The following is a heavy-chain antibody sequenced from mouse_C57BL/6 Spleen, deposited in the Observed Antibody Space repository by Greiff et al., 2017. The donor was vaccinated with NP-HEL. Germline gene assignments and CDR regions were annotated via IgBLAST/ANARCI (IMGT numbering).Heavy chain of an antibody. V-gene: IGHV1-50*01. Sequence: QVQLQQPGAELVKPGASVKLSCKASGYTFTSYWMQWVKQRPGQGLEWIGEIDPSDSYTNYNQKFKGKATLTVDTSSSTAYMQLSSLTSEDSAVYYCARGGTVVANYFDYWGQGTTLTVSS. CDR3: ARGGTVVANYFDY. J-gene: IGHJ2*01. CDR2: IDPSDSYT. CDR1: GYTFTSYW. D-gene: IGHD1-1*01.